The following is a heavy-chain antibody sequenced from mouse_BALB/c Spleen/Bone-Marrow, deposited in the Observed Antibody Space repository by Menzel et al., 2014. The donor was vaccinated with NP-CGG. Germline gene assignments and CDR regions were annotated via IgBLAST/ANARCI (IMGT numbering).Heavy chain of an antibody. J-gene: IGHJ2*01. Sequence: VQLQQSGAELVKPGASVKLPCTASGFNIKDTYMHWVKQRPEQGLEWIGRIDPANGNTKYNPKFQGKATITADTSSNTAYLQLSSLTSEDTAVYYCARIYYYGRGYFDYWGQGTTPTVSS. CDR2: IDPANGNT. V-gene: IGHV14-3*02. CDR1: GFNIKDTY. D-gene: IGHD1-1*01. CDR3: ARIYYYGRGYFDY.